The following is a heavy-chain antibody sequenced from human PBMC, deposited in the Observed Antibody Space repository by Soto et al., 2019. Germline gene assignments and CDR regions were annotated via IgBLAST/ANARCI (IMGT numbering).Heavy chain of an antibody. CDR3: ARDRGYSGYSRGGYYYYYYGMDV. V-gene: IGHV6-1*01. Sequence: SQTLSLTCAISGDSVSSNSAAWNWIRQSPSRGLEWLGRTYYRSKWYNDYAVSVKSRITINPDTSKNQFSLQLNSVTPEDTAVYYCARDRGYSGYSRGGYYYYYYGMDVWAQGTTVTGSS. CDR2: TYYRSKWYN. CDR1: GDSVSSNSAA. J-gene: IGHJ6*02. D-gene: IGHD5-12*01.